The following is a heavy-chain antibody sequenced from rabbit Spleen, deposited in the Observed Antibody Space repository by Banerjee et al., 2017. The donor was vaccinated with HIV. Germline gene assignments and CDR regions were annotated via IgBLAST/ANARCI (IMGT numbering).Heavy chain of an antibody. CDR3: ARGSAAMTMLIIGFYLNL. CDR2: IDSGGSGST. Sequence: QEQLVESGGGLVQPEGSLTLTCKASGFDFSSGYWICWVRQAPGKRPEWIACIDSGGSGSTYYATWAKGRFTITRSTSLNTMTLQMTSLTAADTATYFCARGSAAMTMLIIGFYLNLWGPGTLVTVS. J-gene: IGHJ4*01. D-gene: IGHD2-1*01. CDR1: GFDFSSGYW. V-gene: IGHV1S47*01.